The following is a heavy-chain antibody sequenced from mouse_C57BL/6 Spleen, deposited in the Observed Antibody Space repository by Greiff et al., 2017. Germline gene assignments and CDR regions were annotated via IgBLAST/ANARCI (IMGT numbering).Heavy chain of an antibody. Sequence: SGASVKISCKASGYAFSSYWMNWVKQRPGKGLEWIGQIYPGDGDTNYNGKFKGKATLTADKSTSTAYMQLSRLTSEDAAVYFCARGGLRRGWYFDVWGTGTTVTVSS. D-gene: IGHD2-2*01. CDR2: IYPGDGDT. CDR3: ARGGLRRGWYFDV. J-gene: IGHJ1*03. CDR1: GYAFSSYW. V-gene: IGHV1-80*01.